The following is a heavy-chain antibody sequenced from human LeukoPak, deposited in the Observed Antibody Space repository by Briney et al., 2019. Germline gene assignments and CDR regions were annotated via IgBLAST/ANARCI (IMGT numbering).Heavy chain of an antibody. CDR2: IKQDGSEK. CDR3: ARVGRYSYAHNS. CDR1: GFTFRDYSDYW. V-gene: IGHV3-7*01. Sequence: PGGALRLSCAASGFTFRDYSDYWMSWVRQAPGKGLEWVANIKQDGSEKYYVDSVKGRFTISRDNAKNSLFLQMNSLRAEDTAVYYCARVGRYSYAHNSWGQGTRVTVSS. J-gene: IGHJ4*02. D-gene: IGHD5-18*01.